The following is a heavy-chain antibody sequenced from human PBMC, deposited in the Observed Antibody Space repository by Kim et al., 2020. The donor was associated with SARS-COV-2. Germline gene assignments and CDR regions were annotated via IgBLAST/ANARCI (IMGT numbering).Heavy chain of an antibody. CDR1: GFTFSSYS. Sequence: GGSLRLSCAASGFTFSSYSMNWVRQAPGKGLEWVSSISSSSSYIYYADSVKGRFTISRDNAKNSLYLQMNSLRAEDTAVYYCARVGCSGGSCYSGWGNYYYYGMDVWGQGTTVTVSS. CDR3: ARVGCSGGSCYSGWGNYYYYGMDV. CDR2: ISSSSSYI. J-gene: IGHJ6*02. V-gene: IGHV3-21*01. D-gene: IGHD2-15*01.